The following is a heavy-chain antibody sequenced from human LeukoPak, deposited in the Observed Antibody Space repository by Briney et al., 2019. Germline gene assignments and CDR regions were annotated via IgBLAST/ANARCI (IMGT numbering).Heavy chain of an antibody. D-gene: IGHD6-13*01. CDR1: GYPFATYG. Sequence: GASVKVSCKASGYPFATYGFCWVRQPPGHGLEWMGWISANTGKTDYAQKFQGRVAMTTDTSTSTAYMELRSLRPNDTAVYFCAKVAGDRMDYWGQGTLVTVSS. CDR2: ISANTGKT. J-gene: IGHJ4*02. CDR3: AKVAGDRMDY. V-gene: IGHV1-18*01.